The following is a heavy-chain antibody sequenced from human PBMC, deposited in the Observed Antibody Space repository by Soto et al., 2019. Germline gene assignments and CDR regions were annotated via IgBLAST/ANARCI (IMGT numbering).Heavy chain of an antibody. V-gene: IGHV1-3*01. J-gene: IGHJ6*02. D-gene: IGHD3-3*01. CDR1: GYTFTTYA. CDR2: INAGNGNT. Sequence: ASVKVSCKASGYTFTTYAMHWVRQAPGQRLEWMGWINAGNGNTKYSQKFQGRVTITRDTSASTAYMELSSLTSEDMAVYYCARSPLRFLEWLPYQYYYYGMDVWGQGTTVTVSS. CDR3: ARSPLRFLEWLPYQYYYYGMDV.